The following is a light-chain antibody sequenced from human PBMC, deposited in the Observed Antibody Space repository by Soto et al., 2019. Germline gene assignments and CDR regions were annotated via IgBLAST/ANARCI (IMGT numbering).Light chain of an antibody. Sequence: ETVLTQSPGTLSLSPGERATLSCRASQSLGSDCLAWYQQKPGQAPRLLIYGVSSRATDIPDRFSGSGSGTDFTLTISRLEQEDFAMYYCQLYGTSRAFGQGTKV. V-gene: IGKV3-20*01. CDR1: QSLGSDC. CDR3: QLYGTSRA. J-gene: IGKJ1*01. CDR2: GVS.